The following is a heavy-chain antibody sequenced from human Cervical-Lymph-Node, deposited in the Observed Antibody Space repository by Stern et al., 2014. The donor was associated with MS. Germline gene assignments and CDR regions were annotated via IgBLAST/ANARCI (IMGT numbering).Heavy chain of an antibody. V-gene: IGHV1-18*01. CDR3: ARGRAGVAAFFDY. D-gene: IGHD2-15*01. CDR1: GYTFSTYG. CDR2: ISGYNGDT. J-gene: IGHJ4*02. Sequence: VQLVESGDEVKKPGASVKVSCTASGYTFSTYGISWVRQAPGQGLEWMGLISGYNGDTKYAQKFQGRVTMTTDTSTSTAYMDLTSLTSDDTAVYYCARGRAGVAAFFDYWGQGTLVTVSS.